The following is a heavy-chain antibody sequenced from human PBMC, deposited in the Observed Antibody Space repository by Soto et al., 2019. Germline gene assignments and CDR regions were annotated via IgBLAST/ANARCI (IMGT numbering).Heavy chain of an antibody. CDR2: ISYDGSNK. D-gene: IGHD3-10*01. CDR1: GFSFSNYG. V-gene: IGHV3-30*18. CDR3: AKDTYGSGSYYAY. Sequence: QVQLVESGGGVVQPGRSLRLSCAASGFSFSNYGMHWVRQAPGKGLEWVALISYDGSNKYYADSVKGRFTISRDNSKNTLYVQMNSLRAEDTAVYYCAKDTYGSGSYYAYWGQGTLVTVSS. J-gene: IGHJ4*02.